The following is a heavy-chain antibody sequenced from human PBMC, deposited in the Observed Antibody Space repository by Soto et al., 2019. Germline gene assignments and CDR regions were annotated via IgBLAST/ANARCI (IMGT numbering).Heavy chain of an antibody. CDR2: INHSGST. CDR3: ARGKYYDDSSGYYNWFDP. Sequence: PSETLSLTCAVYGGSFSGYYWSWIRQPPGKGLEWIGEINHSGSTNYNPSLKSRVTISVDTSKNQFSLKLSSVTAADTAVYYCARGKYYDDSSGYYNWFDPWGQGTLVTVSS. J-gene: IGHJ5*02. CDR1: GGSFSGYY. V-gene: IGHV4-34*01. D-gene: IGHD3-22*01.